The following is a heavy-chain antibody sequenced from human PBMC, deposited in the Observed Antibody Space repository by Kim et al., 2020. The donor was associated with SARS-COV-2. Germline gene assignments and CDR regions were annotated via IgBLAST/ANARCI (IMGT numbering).Heavy chain of an antibody. D-gene: IGHD1-20*01. J-gene: IGHJ6*02. CDR2: ISSSGDAI. CDR1: GFTFRTYG. Sequence: GGSLRLSCAASGFTFRTYGMTWVRQAPGRGLEWLSYISSSGDAIFYADSVKGRFTMSRDNPKNSLYLQMNSLRDEDTAIYYCARAAYNTSPDVWGQGTTVTVSS. CDR3: ARAAYNTSPDV. V-gene: IGHV3-48*02.